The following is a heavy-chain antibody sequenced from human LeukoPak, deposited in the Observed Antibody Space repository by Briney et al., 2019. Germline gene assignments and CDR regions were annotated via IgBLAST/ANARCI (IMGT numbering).Heavy chain of an antibody. J-gene: IGHJ4*02. CDR2: IRYDGSNK. CDR3: AKDVLYGDYSFDY. Sequence: HPGGSLRLSCAASGFTFSSYGMHWVRQAPGKGLEWVAFIRYDGSNKYYADSVKGRFTISRDNSKNTLYLQMNSLRAEDTAVYYCAKDVLYGDYSFDYWGQGTLVTVSS. D-gene: IGHD4-17*01. CDR1: GFTFSSYG. V-gene: IGHV3-30*02.